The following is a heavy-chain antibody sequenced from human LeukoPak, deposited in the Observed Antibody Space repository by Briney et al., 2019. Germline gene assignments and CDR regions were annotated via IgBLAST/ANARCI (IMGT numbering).Heavy chain of an antibody. D-gene: IGHD3-10*01. CDR2: IYHSGST. J-gene: IGHJ4*02. V-gene: IGHV4-34*01. CDR1: GLSFSGYD. CDR3: AAVVKPSKLWYGVDY. Sequence: PSETLSLTCAVYGLSFSGYDWSWIRQPPGKGLEWVGDIYHSGSTNYHPSLKSRVTISVDTSKNQLSLKLSSVTAADTAVYYCAAVVKPSKLWYGVDYWGQGTLVTVSS.